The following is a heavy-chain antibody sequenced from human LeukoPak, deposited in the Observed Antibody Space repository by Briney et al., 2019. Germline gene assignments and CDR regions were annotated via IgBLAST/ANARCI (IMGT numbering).Heavy chain of an antibody. CDR1: GFTFSSYG. D-gene: IGHD6-13*01. CDR2: IWYDGSNK. CDR3: ARDARAYGSSWYGALGFDY. Sequence: GGSLRLSCAASGFTFSSYGMHWVRQAPGKGLEWVAVIWYDGSNKYYADSVKGRFTISRDNSKNTLYLQMNSLRAEDTAVYYCARDARAYGSSWYGALGFDYWGQGTLVTVSS. J-gene: IGHJ4*02. V-gene: IGHV3-33*01.